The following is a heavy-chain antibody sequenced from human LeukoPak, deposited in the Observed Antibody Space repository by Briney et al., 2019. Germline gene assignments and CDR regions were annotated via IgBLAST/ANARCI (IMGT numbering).Heavy chain of an antibody. V-gene: IGHV1-18*01. J-gene: IGHJ4*02. CDR1: GYTFTNFG. CDR2: ISTYNGNT. D-gene: IGHD3-22*01. Sequence: ASVKVSCKTSGYTFTNFGIDWVRQAPGQGLEWMGWISTYNGNTKYVQKFQGRVTMTTDTSTSTAYMELRSLRSDDTAVYYCARDLTHRRNYDNSGYQIVPAFWGQGTLVTVSS. CDR3: ARDLTHRRNYDNSGYQIVPAF.